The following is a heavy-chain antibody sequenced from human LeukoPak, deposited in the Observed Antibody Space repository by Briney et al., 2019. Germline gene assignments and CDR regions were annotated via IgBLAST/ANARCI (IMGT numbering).Heavy chain of an antibody. CDR1: GGSINSYY. CDR3: ARDPAYYGSGSYNFGWFDP. CDR2: IYYSGST. D-gene: IGHD3-10*01. V-gene: IGHV4-59*01. Sequence: SETLSLTCTVSGGSINSYYWSWIRQPPGKGLEWIGYIYYSGSTNYNPSLKSRVTISVDTSKNQFSLKLSSVTAADTAVYYCARDPAYYGSGSYNFGWFDPWGQGTLVTVSS. J-gene: IGHJ5*02.